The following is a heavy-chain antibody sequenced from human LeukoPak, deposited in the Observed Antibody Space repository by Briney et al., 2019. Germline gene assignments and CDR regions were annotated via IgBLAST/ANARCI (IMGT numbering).Heavy chain of an antibody. V-gene: IGHV3-9*01. CDR3: AKDTGVYCSSTSCFRYFDY. J-gene: IGHJ4*02. CDR2: ISRNSGSI. Sequence: GSSLRLSCAASGFTFDDYAMHWVRQAPGKGLELVSGISRNSGSIGYADYVKGRFTISRDNAKNSLYLQMNSLRAEDTALYYCAKDTGVYCSSTSCFRYFDYWGQGTLVTVSS. D-gene: IGHD2-2*01. CDR1: GFTFDDYA.